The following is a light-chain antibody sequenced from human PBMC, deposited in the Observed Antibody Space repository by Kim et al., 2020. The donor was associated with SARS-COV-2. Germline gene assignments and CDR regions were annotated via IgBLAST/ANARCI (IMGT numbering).Light chain of an antibody. CDR2: HAS. Sequence: EIVMTQSPATLSLSPGERATLSCRASQSAYSNLAWYQQKPGQAPRLVINHASTRATGIPARFSGSGSGTDFTLTISSLQSEDFAVYYCQQYNQWPFTFGQGTKLEI. V-gene: IGKV3-15*01. CDR3: QQYNQWPFT. CDR1: QSAYSN. J-gene: IGKJ2*01.